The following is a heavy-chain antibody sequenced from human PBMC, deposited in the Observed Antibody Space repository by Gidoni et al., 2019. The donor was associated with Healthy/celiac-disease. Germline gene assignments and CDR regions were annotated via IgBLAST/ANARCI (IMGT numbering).Heavy chain of an antibody. Sequence: QVTLKESGPVLVKPTETLTLTCTVSGFSLSNARMGVIWIRQPPGKALEWLAHIFSNDVKSYSTSLKSRLTISKDTSKSQVVLTMTNMDPVDTATYYCARILIVAPFDSSGYPSGEAFDIWGQGTMVTVSS. V-gene: IGHV2-26*01. CDR2: IFSNDVK. D-gene: IGHD3-22*01. CDR1: GFSLSNARMG. J-gene: IGHJ3*02. CDR3: ARILIVAPFDSSGYPSGEAFDI.